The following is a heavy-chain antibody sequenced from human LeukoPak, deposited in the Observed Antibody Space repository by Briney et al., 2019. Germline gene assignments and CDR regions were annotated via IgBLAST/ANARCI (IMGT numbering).Heavy chain of an antibody. J-gene: IGHJ4*02. CDR3: ARGPIHTL. CDR2: INHSGST. CDR1: GGSISSSSYY. V-gene: IGHV4-39*07. Sequence: PSETLSLTCTVSGGSISSSSYYWSWIRQPPGKGLEWIGEINHSGSTNYNPSLKSRVTISVDTSKNQFSLKLSSVTAADTAVYYCARGPIHTLWGQGTLVTVSS.